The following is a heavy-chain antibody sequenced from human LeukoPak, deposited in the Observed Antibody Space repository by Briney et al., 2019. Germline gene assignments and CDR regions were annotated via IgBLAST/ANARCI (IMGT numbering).Heavy chain of an antibody. CDR3: ARLHPTVTTRRSSSTYGMDV. Sequence: GESLQISCQGSGYSFTSYLIGWVRQMPGKGLEWMGRIDPSDSYTNYSPSFQGHVTISADKSISTAYLQWSSLKASDTAMYYCARLHPTVTTRRSSSTYGMDVWGQGTTVTVSS. V-gene: IGHV5-10-1*01. CDR2: IDPSDSYT. J-gene: IGHJ6*02. D-gene: IGHD4-11*01. CDR1: GYSFTSYL.